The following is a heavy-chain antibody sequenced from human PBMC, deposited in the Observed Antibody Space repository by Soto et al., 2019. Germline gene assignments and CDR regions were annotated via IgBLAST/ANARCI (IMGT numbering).Heavy chain of an antibody. CDR1: GYSFTSHG. CDR3: ARDRQQLVLYYYYGMDV. CDR2: ISANNGNT. V-gene: IGHV1-18*01. D-gene: IGHD6-13*01. Sequence: GPSVKVSCKASGYSFTSHGISWVQQAPGQGLEWMGWISANNGNTNYAQKLQGRVTMTTDTSTSTAYMELRSLRSEDTAVYYCARDRQQLVLYYYYGMDVWGQGTTVTVSS. J-gene: IGHJ6*02.